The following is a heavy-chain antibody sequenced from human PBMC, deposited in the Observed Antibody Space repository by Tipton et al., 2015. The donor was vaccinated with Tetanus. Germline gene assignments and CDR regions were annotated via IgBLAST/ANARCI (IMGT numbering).Heavy chain of an antibody. CDR3: AYSGSYGAVIDY. J-gene: IGHJ4*02. Sequence: SLRLSCAASGFTFSRYWMSWVRQAPGKGLEWVANIMEDGSEKYYVDSVKGRFTISRDNAKNSLYLQMNSLRADDTAVYYCAYSGSYGAVIDYWGQGTLVTVSS. D-gene: IGHD1-26*01. CDR1: GFTFSRYW. V-gene: IGHV3-7*01. CDR2: IMEDGSEK.